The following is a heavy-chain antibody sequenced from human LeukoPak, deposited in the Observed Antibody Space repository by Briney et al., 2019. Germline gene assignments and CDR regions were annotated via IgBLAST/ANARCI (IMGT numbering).Heavy chain of an antibody. D-gene: IGHD3-10*01. V-gene: IGHV3-9*03. CDR1: GFTFDDYA. CDR2: ISWNSGSI. J-gene: IGHJ4*02. Sequence: PGGSLILSCAASGFTFDDYAMHWVRQAPGKGLEWVSGISWNSGSIGYADSVKGLFTISRDNAKNSLYLQMNSLRAEDMALYYCAKGEYYGSGSFFDYWGQGTLVTVSS. CDR3: AKGEYYGSGSFFDY.